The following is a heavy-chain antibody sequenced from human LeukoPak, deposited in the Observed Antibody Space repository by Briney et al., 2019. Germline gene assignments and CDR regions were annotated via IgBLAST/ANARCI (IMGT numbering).Heavy chain of an antibody. J-gene: IGHJ4*02. D-gene: IGHD1-26*01. Sequence: GFTLTSYGMNWVRQARGKGLDWIGEVHLSGATNYNLSLESRVSMSIDKSKNHLSLEVTSVTAADTAIYYCTRESGAFSPFGFWGQGTLVTVSS. CDR3: TRESGAFSPFGF. CDR2: VHLSGAT. V-gene: IGHV4/OR15-8*02. CDR1: GFTLTSYG.